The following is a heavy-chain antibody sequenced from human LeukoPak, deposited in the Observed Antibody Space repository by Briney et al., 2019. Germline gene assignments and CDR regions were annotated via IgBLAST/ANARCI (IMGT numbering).Heavy chain of an antibody. Sequence: SVKVSCKASGGTFNSYAISWVRQAPGQGLEWMGGIIPIFGTANYAQKFQGRVTITADESTSTAYMELSSLRSEDTAVYYCAREDGVDTASYFDYWGQGTLVTVSS. CDR1: GGTFNSYA. D-gene: IGHD5-18*01. CDR2: IIPIFGTA. CDR3: AREDGVDTASYFDY. V-gene: IGHV1-69*01. J-gene: IGHJ4*02.